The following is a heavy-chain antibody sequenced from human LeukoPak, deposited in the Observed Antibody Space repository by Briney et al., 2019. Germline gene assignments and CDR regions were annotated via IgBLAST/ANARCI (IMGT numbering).Heavy chain of an antibody. Sequence: PGGSLRLSCAASGFTVSSNYMSWVRQAPGKGLEWVSVIYSGGSTYYADSVKGRFTISRDNSKNTLYLQMNSLRVEDTAVYYCARDRSGYYDSSGWDYWGQGTLVTVSS. CDR2: IYSGGST. D-gene: IGHD3-22*01. CDR3: ARDRSGYYDSSGWDY. CDR1: GFTVSSNY. J-gene: IGHJ4*02. V-gene: IGHV3-53*01.